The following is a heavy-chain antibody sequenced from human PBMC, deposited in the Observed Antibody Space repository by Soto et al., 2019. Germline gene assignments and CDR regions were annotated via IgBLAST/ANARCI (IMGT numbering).Heavy chain of an antibody. CDR2: IYHSGST. J-gene: IGHJ2*01. Sequence: QVQLQESGPGLVKPSGTLSLTCAVSSGSISSSNWWSWVRQPPGKGLEWIGEIYHSGSTHYNPCLKSRVTISVDKSQNPFSLELSSVTAADTAVYYCASDSNEVNTVTTLYFDLWGSGTLVAVSS. CDR3: ASDSNEVNTVTTLYFDL. V-gene: IGHV4-4*02. CDR1: SGSISSSNW. D-gene: IGHD4-17*01.